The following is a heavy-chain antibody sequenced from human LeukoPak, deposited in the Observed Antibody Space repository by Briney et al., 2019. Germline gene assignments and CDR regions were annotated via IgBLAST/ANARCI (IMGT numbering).Heavy chain of an antibody. V-gene: IGHV4-4*02. J-gene: IGHJ4*02. CDR2: IYHSGST. CDR1: GGSISSSNW. Sequence: KASGTLSLTCAVSGGSISSSNWWSWVRQPPGQGLEWIGEIYHSGSTNYNPSLKSRVTISVDKSKNQFSLKLSSVTAADTAVYYCARGPGALPAPSYFDYWGQGTLVTVSS. CDR3: ARGPGALPAPSYFDY. D-gene: IGHD1-26*01.